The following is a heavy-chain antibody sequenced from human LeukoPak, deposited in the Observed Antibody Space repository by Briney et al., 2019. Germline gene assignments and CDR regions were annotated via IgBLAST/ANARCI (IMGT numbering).Heavy chain of an antibody. CDR2: ISAYNGNT. J-gene: IGHJ4*02. Sequence: ASVKVSCKASGYTFTSYGISWVRQAPGQGLEWMGWISAYNGNTNYAQKLQGRVTMTTDTSTSTAYMELRSLRSDDTAVYYCARDAVVVVAARGADYWGQGILVTVSS. V-gene: IGHV1-18*01. D-gene: IGHD2-15*01. CDR1: GYTFTSYG. CDR3: ARDAVVVVAARGADY.